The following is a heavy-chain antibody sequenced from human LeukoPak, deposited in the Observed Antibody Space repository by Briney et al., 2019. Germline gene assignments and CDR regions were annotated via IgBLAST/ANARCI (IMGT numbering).Heavy chain of an antibody. V-gene: IGHV4-59*01. J-gene: IGHJ3*02. Sequence: KTSETLSLTCTVSGGSISSYYWSWIRQPPGKGLEWIGYIYYSGSTNYNPSLKSRVTISVDTSKNQFSLKLSSVTAADTAVYYCARDQSPPRPFDIWGQGTMVTVSS. CDR3: ARDQSPPRPFDI. CDR1: GGSISSYY. CDR2: IYYSGST.